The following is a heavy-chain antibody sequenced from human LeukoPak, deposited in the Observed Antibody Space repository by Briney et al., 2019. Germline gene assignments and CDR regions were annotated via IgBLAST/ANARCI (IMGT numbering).Heavy chain of an antibody. CDR3: ATRGDLFFDY. CDR1: GYTFTDYY. V-gene: IGHV1-69-2*01. D-gene: IGHD3-16*01. Sequence: ASVNVSCKASGYTFTDYYMHWVQQAPGKGLEWMGRVDPEDGETIYAEKFQGRVTITADTSTDTAYMELSSLRSEDTAVYYCATRGDLFFDYWGQGTLVTVSS. CDR2: VDPEDGET. J-gene: IGHJ4*02.